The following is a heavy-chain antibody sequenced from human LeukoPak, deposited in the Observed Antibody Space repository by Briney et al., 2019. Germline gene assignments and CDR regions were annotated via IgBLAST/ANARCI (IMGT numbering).Heavy chain of an antibody. CDR3: AKGEGGDSGWYGDY. D-gene: IGHD6-19*01. CDR2: ISNGGRYL. V-gene: IGHV3-21*01. J-gene: IGHJ4*02. CDR1: GFSFSSHN. Sequence: GGSLRLSCAASGFSFSSHNMNWVRQAPGKGLEWVSSISNGGRYLYYADSVKGRFTISRDNSKNTLFLQMNSLRAEDTAMYYCAKGEGGDSGWYGDYWGQGTLVTVSS.